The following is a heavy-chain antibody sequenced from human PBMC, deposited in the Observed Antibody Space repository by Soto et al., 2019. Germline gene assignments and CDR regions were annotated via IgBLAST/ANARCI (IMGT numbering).Heavy chain of an antibody. CDR2: IYYDGST. D-gene: IGHD6-25*01. CDR3: ARDQLSSGLYVWFDP. CDR1: GGSISTYY. Sequence: PSETLSLTCTVSGGSISTYYWSWIRQPPGKGLEWIGYIYYDGSTSYNPSLRSRVTISVDTSKNQFSLILSPVTSADTAVYYCARDQLSSGLYVWFDPWGQGTLVTVSS. J-gene: IGHJ5*02. V-gene: IGHV4-59*01.